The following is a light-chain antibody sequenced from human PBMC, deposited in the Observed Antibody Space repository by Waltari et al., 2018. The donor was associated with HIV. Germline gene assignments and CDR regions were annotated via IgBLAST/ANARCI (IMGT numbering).Light chain of an antibody. CDR1: NSNVGSDV. J-gene: IGLJ1*01. Sequence: QSVLTQPHSASGTPGQRVIISCSGSNSNVGSDVVIWYQQLPGTAPKLLIYGDNERTSGVPDRFSGSKSGSSASLAISDLQSEDEAEYYCAAWDARLNEYLFGTGTKVTVL. CDR3: AAWDARLNEYL. V-gene: IGLV1-44*01. CDR2: GDN.